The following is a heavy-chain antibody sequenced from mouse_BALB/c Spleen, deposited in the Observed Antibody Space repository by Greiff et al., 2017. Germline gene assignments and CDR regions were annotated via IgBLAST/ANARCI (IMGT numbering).Heavy chain of an antibody. D-gene: IGHD1-1*01. CDR3: ARGDYYGSSPFAY. CDR2: INPYNDGT. J-gene: IGHJ3*01. V-gene: IGHV1-14*01. CDR1: GYTFTSYV. Sequence: EVQLQQSGPELVKPGASVKMSCKASGYTFTSYVMHWVQQKPGQGLEWIGYINPYNDGTKYNEKFKGKATLTSDKSSSTAYMELSSLTSEDSAVYYCARGDYYGSSPFAYWGQGTLVTVSA.